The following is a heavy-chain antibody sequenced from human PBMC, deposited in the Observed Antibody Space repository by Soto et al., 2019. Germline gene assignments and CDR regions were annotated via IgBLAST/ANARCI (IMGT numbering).Heavy chain of an antibody. V-gene: IGHV4-59*01. CDR2: IYYSGST. Sequence: QVQLQESGPGLVKPSETLSLTCTVSGVSISTYYWSWIRQPPGKGLEWIGYIYYSGSTNYNPSLKSRVTISVDTAKHQFSLKVSSVTAADTAVYYCAGLARKYNWFDPWGQGTLVAVSS. CDR1: GVSISTYY. J-gene: IGHJ5*02. CDR3: AGLARKYNWFDP.